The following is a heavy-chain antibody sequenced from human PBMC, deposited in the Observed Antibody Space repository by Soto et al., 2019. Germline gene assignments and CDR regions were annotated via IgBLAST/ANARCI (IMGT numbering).Heavy chain of an antibody. D-gene: IGHD3-22*01. J-gene: IGHJ6*02. CDR1: GGSISSGGYY. CDR2: IYYSGST. V-gene: IGHV4-31*03. CDR3: ARERDYYDSSGYTTSHYYYGMDV. Sequence: QVQLQESGPGLVKPSQTLSLTCTVSGGSISSGGYYWSWIRQHPGKGLEWIGYIYYSGSTYYNPFLKSRVTISVDTSKNQFSLKLSSVTAADTAVYYCARERDYYDSSGYTTSHYYYGMDVWGQGTTVTVSS.